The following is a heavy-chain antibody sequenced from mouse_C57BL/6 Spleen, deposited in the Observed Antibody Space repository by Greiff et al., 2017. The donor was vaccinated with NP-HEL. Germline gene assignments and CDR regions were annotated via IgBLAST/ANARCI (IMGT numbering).Heavy chain of an antibody. CDR2: ISSGSSTI. J-gene: IGHJ2*01. CDR1: GFTFSDYG. CDR3: ARGDGSYYFDY. V-gene: IGHV5-17*01. Sequence: EVKLMESGGGLVKPGGSLKLSCAASGFTFSDYGMHWVRQAPEKGLEWVAYISSGSSTIYYADTVKGRFTISRDNAKNTLFLQMTSRRSEDTAMYYCARGDGSYYFDYWGQGTTLTVSS.